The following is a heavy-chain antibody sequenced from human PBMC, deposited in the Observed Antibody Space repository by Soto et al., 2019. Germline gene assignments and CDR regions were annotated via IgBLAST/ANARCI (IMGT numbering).Heavy chain of an antibody. CDR2: IYHSGST. CDR1: GVSISSSNW. CDR3: AHGTEKFDP. J-gene: IGHJ5*02. Sequence: SETLSLTCAVSGVSISSSNWWSWVRQPPGKGLEWIGEIYHSGSTNYSPSLKTRLTITKDTSKNQVVLTMTNMDPVDTATYYCAHGTEKFDPWGQGTLVTVSS. V-gene: IGHV4-4*02.